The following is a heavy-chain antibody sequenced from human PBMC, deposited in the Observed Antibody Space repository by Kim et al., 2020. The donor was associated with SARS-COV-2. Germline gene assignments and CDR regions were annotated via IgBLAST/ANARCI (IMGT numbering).Heavy chain of an antibody. D-gene: IGHD6-13*01. V-gene: IGHV3-11*05. CDR3: ARVSLGSSSWYYFDY. Sequence: ADSLTGRFTITRANAKNSLYRQMNSLGADDTAVYYCARVSLGSSSWYYFDYWGQGTLVTVSS. J-gene: IGHJ4*02.